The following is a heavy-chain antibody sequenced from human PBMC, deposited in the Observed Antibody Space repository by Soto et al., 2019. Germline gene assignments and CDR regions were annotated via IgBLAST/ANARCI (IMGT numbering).Heavy chain of an antibody. Sequence: EVQLLESGGGLVQPGGSLRLSCAASGFTFSSYAMSWVRQAPGKVLEWVSTISGSGGNTHYADSVKGRFTISRENSKNTRYLQMNRLRAEDTAVYYCAKGYSGSALRWLDPWGQGTLVTVSS. D-gene: IGHD1-26*01. CDR2: ISGSGGNT. CDR3: AKGYSGSALRWLDP. CDR1: GFTFSSYA. J-gene: IGHJ5*02. V-gene: IGHV3-23*01.